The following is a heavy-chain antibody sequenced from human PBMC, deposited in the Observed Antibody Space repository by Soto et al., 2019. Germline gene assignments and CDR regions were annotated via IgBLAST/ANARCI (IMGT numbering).Heavy chain of an antibody. CDR1: GFSFSNYN. Sequence: PGGSLRLSCAASGFSFSNYNMIWVRQAPGKGLEWISYISTSSSTIYYADSVKGRFTISRDNAKHSLYLQMNSLRDEDTAGYYCVREGSFSSGWSWCYWGQGTLVTVSS. CDR3: VREGSFSSGWSWCY. J-gene: IGHJ4*02. D-gene: IGHD6-19*01. CDR2: ISTSSSTI. V-gene: IGHV3-48*02.